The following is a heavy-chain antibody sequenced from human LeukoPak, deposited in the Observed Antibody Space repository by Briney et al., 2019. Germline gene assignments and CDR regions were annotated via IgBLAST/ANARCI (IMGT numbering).Heavy chain of an antibody. CDR2: IYPGDSDT. Sequence: GESLKISRKGSGYSFTSYWIGWVRQMPGKGLEWLGIIYPGDSDTRYSPSFQGQVTISADKSISTAYLQWSSLKASDTAMYYCARHVSYYDSSGYYSYYYYYGMDVWGQGTTVTVSS. V-gene: IGHV5-51*01. CDR3: ARHVSYYDSSGYYSYYYYYGMDV. CDR1: GYSFTSYW. D-gene: IGHD3-22*01. J-gene: IGHJ6*02.